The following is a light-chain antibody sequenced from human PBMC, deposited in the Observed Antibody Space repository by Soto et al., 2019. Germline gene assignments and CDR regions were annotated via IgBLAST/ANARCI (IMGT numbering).Light chain of an antibody. V-gene: IGLV2-14*01. CDR3: SSYTSSSTYV. Sequence: QSVLTQPASVSGSPGQSITISCTGTSSDVGGYNYVSWYQQRPGKAPKLMIYDVSNRPSGLSNRFSGSKSGNTASLTISGLQAEDEADYYCSSYTSSSTYVFGTGTKLTVL. CDR1: SSDVGGYNY. CDR2: DVS. J-gene: IGLJ1*01.